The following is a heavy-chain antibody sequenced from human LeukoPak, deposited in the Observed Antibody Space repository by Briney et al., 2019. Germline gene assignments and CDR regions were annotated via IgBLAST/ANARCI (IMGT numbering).Heavy chain of an antibody. CDR3: ARDRTSTWYGGIDY. D-gene: IGHD6-13*01. CDR2: INSNSGDT. V-gene: IGHV1-2*02. CDR1: GYTFDVYY. J-gene: IGHJ4*02. Sequence: ASVKASCEASGYTFDVYYIHWVRPAPGQGLEWMGCINSNSGDTNHAQKFQGRVTMTRDTSITTAYMELSSLRFDDTAVYYCARDRTSTWYGGIDYWGQGTLVTVSS.